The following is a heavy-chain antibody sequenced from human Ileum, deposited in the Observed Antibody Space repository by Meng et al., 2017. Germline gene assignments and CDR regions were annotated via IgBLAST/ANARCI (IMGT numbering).Heavy chain of an antibody. Sequence: PLQVGAGMVQPPKTLSLTCAVYGRSLICYYWSCIRQPPGKGLEWIGEINHSGSTTYNPSLKSRVTISVDTSKNQFSLKLSSVTAADTAVYYCARNYYDSSGEDSNDYWGQGTLVTVSS. V-gene: IGHV4-34*01. J-gene: IGHJ4*02. D-gene: IGHD3-22*01. CDR3: ARNYYDSSGEDSNDY. CDR1: GRSLICYY. CDR2: INHSGST.